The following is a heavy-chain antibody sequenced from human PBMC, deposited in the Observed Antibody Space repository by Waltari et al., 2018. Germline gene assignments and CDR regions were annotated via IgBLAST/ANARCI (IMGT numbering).Heavy chain of an antibody. CDR3: ARTWGYSPPLGWFDP. CDR2: ISHSGVT. D-gene: IGHD2-2*02. CDR1: GGPFTDYS. Sequence: QVQLHQWGAGLLKPSETLSLTCAVSGGPFTDYSWSWIRQPPGQGLEWIGEISHSGVTHYKPSLRSRLTMSVDTIKKQCSLKLTSVPAADTAVYFCARTWGYSPPLGWFDPWGQGTRVTVSS. J-gene: IGHJ5*02. V-gene: IGHV4-34*01.